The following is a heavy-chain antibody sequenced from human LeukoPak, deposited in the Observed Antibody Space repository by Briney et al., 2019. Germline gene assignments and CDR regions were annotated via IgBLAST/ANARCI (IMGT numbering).Heavy chain of an antibody. J-gene: IGHJ6*03. Sequence: SETLSLTCTVSGGSISSYYWSWIRQPPGKGLEWIGEINHSGSTNYNPSLKSRVTISVDTSKNQFSLKLSSVTAADTAVYYCARAQFIAAAGYYYYMDVWGKGTTVTVSS. D-gene: IGHD6-13*01. V-gene: IGHV4-34*01. CDR3: ARAQFIAAAGYYYYMDV. CDR1: GGSISSYY. CDR2: INHSGST.